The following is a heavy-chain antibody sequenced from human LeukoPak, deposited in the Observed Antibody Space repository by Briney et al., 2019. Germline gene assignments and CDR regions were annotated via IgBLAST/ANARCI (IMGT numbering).Heavy chain of an antibody. V-gene: IGHV3-7*03. CDR2: IKQDGSEK. J-gene: IGHJ4*02. Sequence: PGGSLRLSCTASGFTFSNFWMGWVRQAPGKGLEWVANIKQDGSEKSYVESVRGRFTISRDNAKNSLYLQLNSLRAEDTALYYCARDNPPDYWGQGALVTVSS. CDR1: GFTFSNFW. CDR3: ARDNPPDY.